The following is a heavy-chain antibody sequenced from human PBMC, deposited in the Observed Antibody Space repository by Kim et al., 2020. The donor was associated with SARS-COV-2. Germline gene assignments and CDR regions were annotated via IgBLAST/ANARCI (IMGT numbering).Heavy chain of an antibody. D-gene: IGHD2-15*01. CDR1: GFTFSGFA. CDR2: IRSKGNSYAT. Sequence: GESLRLSCSGSGFTFSGFAMHWVRQASGRGLEWVGRIRSKGNSYATAYTASVKDRFTISRDDSKNTAYLQMNSLQTEDTAIYYCTGGVHCSGDSCYELGYYGMDVWGQGTTVTVSS. J-gene: IGHJ6*02. CDR3: TGGVHCSGDSCYELGYYGMDV. V-gene: IGHV3-73*01.